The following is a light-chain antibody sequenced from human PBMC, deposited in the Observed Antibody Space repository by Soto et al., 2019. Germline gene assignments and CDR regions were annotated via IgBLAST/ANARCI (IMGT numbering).Light chain of an antibody. CDR1: QSVSNNY. V-gene: IGKV3-20*01. CDR3: QQYGSSGT. Sequence: EIVLTQSPGTLSLSPGERATLSCRASQSVSNNYLAWYQQKPGQAPRLLIYGASNRATGIPDRFSGSGSEKDLTLTISRREPEDFAVYYCQQYGSSGTFGQGTKVEIK. J-gene: IGKJ1*01. CDR2: GAS.